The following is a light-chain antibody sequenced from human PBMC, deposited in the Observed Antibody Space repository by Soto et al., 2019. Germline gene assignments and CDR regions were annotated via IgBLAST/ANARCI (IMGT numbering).Light chain of an antibody. CDR3: QQSYSSPPT. V-gene: IGKV1-39*01. CDR1: QNIDNY. CDR2: ATS. Sequence: DIQMTQSPSSLSASLGDRVTISCRASQNIDNYLNWYQQKPGKAPKLLIYATSTLQSGVPSRFSGSGSGPDFTLTISSLQPEDFATYYCQQSYSSPPTFGQGTKVDIK. J-gene: IGKJ1*01.